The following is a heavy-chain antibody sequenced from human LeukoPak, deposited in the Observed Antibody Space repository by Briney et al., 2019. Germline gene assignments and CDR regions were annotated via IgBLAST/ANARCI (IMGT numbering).Heavy chain of an antibody. V-gene: IGHV3-23*01. Sequence: GGSLRLSCAASGFTFSSYAMSWVRQAPGKGLEWVSAISGSGGSTYYADSVKGRFTISRDNSKNTLYLQMNSLRAEDTAVYYCAKDIVTYFDWFPRVGYYYYYGMDVWGQGTTVTVSS. CDR2: ISGSGGST. CDR1: GFTFSSYA. CDR3: AKDIVTYFDWFPRVGYYYYYGMDV. J-gene: IGHJ6*02. D-gene: IGHD3-9*01.